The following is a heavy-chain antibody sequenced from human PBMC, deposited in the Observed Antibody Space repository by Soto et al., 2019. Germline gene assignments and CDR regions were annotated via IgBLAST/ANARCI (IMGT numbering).Heavy chain of an antibody. Sequence: EVQLEESGGDLVQPGGSLGLSCAASGFTLSAYWMTWVRQAPGKGLEWVANINRDGSKKSYLDSVRGRFTISRDNVGNSLYLQMDSLRADDTALYYCARDVSPGSSSLYLDAFDIWGQGTMVTVSS. CDR1: GFTLSAYW. J-gene: IGHJ3*02. V-gene: IGHV3-7*05. D-gene: IGHD6-13*01. CDR2: INRDGSKK. CDR3: ARDVSPGSSSLYLDAFDI.